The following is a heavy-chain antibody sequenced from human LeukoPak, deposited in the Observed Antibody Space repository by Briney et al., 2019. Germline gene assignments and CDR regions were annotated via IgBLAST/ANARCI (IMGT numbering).Heavy chain of an antibody. CDR3: ARLGDSSGYYYGGYYYYYMDV. CDR2: ISAYNGNT. CDR1: GYTFTSYG. V-gene: IGHV1-18*01. Sequence: ASVKVSCKASGYTFTSYGISWVRQAPGQGLEWMGWISAYNGNTNYAQKLQGRVTMTTDTSTSTAYMELRSLRSDDTAVYYCARLGDSSGYYYGGYYYYYMDVWGKGTTVTVSS. J-gene: IGHJ6*03. D-gene: IGHD3-22*01.